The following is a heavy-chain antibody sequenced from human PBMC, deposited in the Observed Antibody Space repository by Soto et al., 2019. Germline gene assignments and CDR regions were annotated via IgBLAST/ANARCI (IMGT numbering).Heavy chain of an antibody. J-gene: IGHJ1*01. Sequence: VQLVESGGGLVEPGGSLRLSCAASGFTFSDYYMSWVRQAPGKGLECISYISRSGDTTYHADSVKGRFTISRDNTKNSLYLQMNSLRDEDTAVYYCARGHEYFHPWGQGALVIVSS. CDR1: GFTFSDYY. V-gene: IGHV3-11*01. CDR3: ARGHEYFHP. CDR2: ISRSGDTT.